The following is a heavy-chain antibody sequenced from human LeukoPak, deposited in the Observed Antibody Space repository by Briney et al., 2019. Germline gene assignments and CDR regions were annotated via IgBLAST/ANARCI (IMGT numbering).Heavy chain of an antibody. CDR3: VREVTSGSFDY. J-gene: IGHJ4*02. CDR2: ISYDGSNG. D-gene: IGHD1-26*01. V-gene: IGHV3-30*03. Sequence: GGSLRLSCAASGFTFSSYSMNWVRQAPGRGLEWVTVISYDGSNGYYAGSVKGRFTISRDNSQNTLYVQMSSLRPEDTAVYYCVREVTSGSFDYWGQGTLVTVSS. CDR1: GFTFSSYS.